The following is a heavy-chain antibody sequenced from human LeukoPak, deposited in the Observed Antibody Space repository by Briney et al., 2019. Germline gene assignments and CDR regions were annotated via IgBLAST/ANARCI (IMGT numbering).Heavy chain of an antibody. CDR1: GYTFTSYG. J-gene: IGHJ4*02. CDR2: ISAYNGNT. Sequence: GASVKVSCKASGYTFTSYGISWVRQAPGQGLEWMGWISAYNGNTNYAQKLQGRVTMTTDTSTSTAYMELRSLRSDDTAVYYCARELQLTGDIGDDYWGQGTLVTVSS. V-gene: IGHV1-18*01. CDR3: ARELQLTGDIGDDY. D-gene: IGHD7-27*01.